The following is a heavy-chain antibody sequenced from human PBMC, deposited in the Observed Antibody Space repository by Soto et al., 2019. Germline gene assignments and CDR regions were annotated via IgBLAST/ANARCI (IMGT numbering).Heavy chain of an antibody. CDR2: IYYSGST. CDR1: GGSISSGGYY. Sequence: PSETLSLTCTVSGGSISSGGYYWSWIRQHPGKGLEWIGYIYYSGSTYYNPSLKSRVTISVDTSKNQFSLKLSSVTAADTAVYYCARERTYYDILTGYYKALNFDYWGQGTLVTVSS. J-gene: IGHJ4*02. CDR3: ARERTYYDILTGYYKALNFDY. D-gene: IGHD3-9*01. V-gene: IGHV4-31*03.